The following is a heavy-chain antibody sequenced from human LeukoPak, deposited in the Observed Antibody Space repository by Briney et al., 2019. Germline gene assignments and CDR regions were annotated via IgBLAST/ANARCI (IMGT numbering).Heavy chain of an antibody. CDR1: GDSISSTNYY. J-gene: IGHJ5*02. CDR2: IYYSGST. D-gene: IGHD1-26*01. Sequence: SETLSLTCTVSGDSISSTNYYWGSIRQPPGKGLEWIGSIYYSGSTFNNPSLKSRVTISVDTSKNQFSLKLSSVTAADTAVYYCARGGIVGAKFHDNWFDPWGQGTLVTVSS. V-gene: IGHV4-39*07. CDR3: ARGGIVGAKFHDNWFDP.